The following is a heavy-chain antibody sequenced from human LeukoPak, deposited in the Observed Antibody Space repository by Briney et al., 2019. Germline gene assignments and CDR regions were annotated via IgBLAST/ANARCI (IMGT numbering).Heavy chain of an antibody. CDR1: GGSISSSSYY. V-gene: IGHV4-39*01. CDR3: ARHLTGSYHVDAFDI. D-gene: IGHD1-26*01. CDR2: IYYSGST. J-gene: IGHJ3*02. Sequence: PSETLSLTCTVSGGSISSSSYYWGWIRQPPGKGLEWIGSIYYSGSTYYNPSLKSRVTISVDTSKNQFSLKLSSVTAADTAVYYCARHLTGSYHVDAFDIWGQGTMVTVSS.